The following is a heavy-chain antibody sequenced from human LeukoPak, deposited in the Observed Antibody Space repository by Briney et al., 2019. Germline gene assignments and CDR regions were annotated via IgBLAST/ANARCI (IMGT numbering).Heavy chain of an antibody. D-gene: IGHD6-13*01. J-gene: IGHJ4*02. Sequence: ASVKVSCKASGYTFTDYFMHWVRQAPGQGLECMGWTNLNSGDTTYAEKFQGRVTMTRDTSISTAYMELSSLRFDDTAVYYCARDPAAPAVGIDYWGQGTLVTISS. CDR3: ARDPAAPAVGIDY. CDR2: TNLNSGDT. CDR1: GYTFTDYF. V-gene: IGHV1-2*02.